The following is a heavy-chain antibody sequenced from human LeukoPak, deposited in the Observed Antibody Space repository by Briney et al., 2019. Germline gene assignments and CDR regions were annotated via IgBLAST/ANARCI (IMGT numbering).Heavy chain of an antibody. J-gene: IGHJ4*02. V-gene: IGHV7-4-1*02. D-gene: IGHD3-10*01. CDR1: GYTFTSYA. CDR3: ARGAYGSGSYYNDLYY. CDR2: INTSTGNP. Sequence: ASVKVSCKASGYTFTSYAMNWVRQAPGQGLEWMGWINTSTGNPTYAQGFTGRFVFSLDTSVSTAYLQISSLKAEDTAVYYCARGAYGSGSYYNDLYYWGQGTLVTVSS.